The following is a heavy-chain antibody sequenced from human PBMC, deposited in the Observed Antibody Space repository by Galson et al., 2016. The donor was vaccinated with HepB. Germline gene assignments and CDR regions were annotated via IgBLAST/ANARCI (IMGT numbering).Heavy chain of an antibody. J-gene: IGHJ4*02. V-gene: IGHV3-30*04. CDR3: ASPDYGDRLYFDY. CDR2: ISDDGSKK. Sequence: SLRLSCAASGFTFRFWPMHWVRQAPGKGLECVTLISDDGSKKFYADFVKGRFTVSRDNLKNTLYLQMNSLRPEDSAVYYCASPDYGDRLYFDYWGQGTLVSVSS. CDR1: GFTFRFWP. D-gene: IGHD4-17*01.